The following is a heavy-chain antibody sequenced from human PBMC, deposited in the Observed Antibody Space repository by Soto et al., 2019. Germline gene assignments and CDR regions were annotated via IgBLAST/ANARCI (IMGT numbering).Heavy chain of an antibody. Sequence: SETLSLTCTVSGGSISSGVYYWSWIRQHPGKGLEWIGYIYYSGSTYYNPSLKSRVTISVDTSKNQFSLKLSSVTAADTAVYYCARARDLERTFDYWGQGTLVTVSS. CDR3: ARARDLERTFDY. V-gene: IGHV4-31*03. CDR2: IYYSGST. CDR1: GGSISSGVYY. J-gene: IGHJ4*02. D-gene: IGHD1-1*01.